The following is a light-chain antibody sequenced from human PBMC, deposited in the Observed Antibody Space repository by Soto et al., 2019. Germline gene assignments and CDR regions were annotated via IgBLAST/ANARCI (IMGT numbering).Light chain of an antibody. Sequence: DIVMTQSPDSLAVSLGERATIKCKSSQSVSYSSNNKNYLAWHQQKPGQPPKLLIYWASTRESGVPDRFSGSGSGTDFTLTISSLQAEDVAVYYCQQYYSTPWTFGQGTKVEIK. CDR3: QQYYSTPWT. CDR2: WAS. V-gene: IGKV4-1*01. J-gene: IGKJ1*01. CDR1: QSVSYSSNNKNY.